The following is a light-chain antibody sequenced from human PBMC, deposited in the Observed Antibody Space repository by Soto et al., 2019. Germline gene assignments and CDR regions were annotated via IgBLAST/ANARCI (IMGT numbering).Light chain of an antibody. V-gene: IGKV3-15*01. CDR1: QTIYNN. J-gene: IGKJ1*01. CDR3: QHYQNLWA. Sequence: IVMTQSPDTLSVSPGEIATLSFSASQTIYNNVAWYQKRPGQAPRLLIYHTSSRATGIPARFSGSGSGTEFTLTISSLQSEDFAVYYCQHYQNLWAFGQGTKVDIK. CDR2: HTS.